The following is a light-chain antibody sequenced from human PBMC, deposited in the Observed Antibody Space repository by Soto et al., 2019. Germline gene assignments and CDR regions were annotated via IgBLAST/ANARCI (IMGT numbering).Light chain of an antibody. J-gene: IGKJ1*01. Sequence: EIVLTQSPGILSLSPGEGAALSSLASQSISSNLVWYQQEPGQPPRLLIYETSSRATGIPDRFSGSGSQTDFTLTISRLEPEDFAVYYCQQYGTSPRTFGQGTKVDIK. CDR2: ETS. CDR1: QSISSN. V-gene: IGKV3-20*01. CDR3: QQYGTSPRT.